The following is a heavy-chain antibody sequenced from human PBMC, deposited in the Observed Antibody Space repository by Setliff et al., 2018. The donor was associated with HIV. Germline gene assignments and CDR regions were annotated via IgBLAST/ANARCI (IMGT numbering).Heavy chain of an antibody. D-gene: IGHD3-22*01. J-gene: IGHJ4*02. CDR2: ISGSGGST. Sequence: GGSLRLSCAASGFTFSSYAMSWVRQAPGKGLEWVSAISGSGGSTYYADSVKGRFTISRDNSKNTLYLQMNSLRAEDTATYYCARESYYDSSGPLFHWGQGTLVTVSS. V-gene: IGHV3-23*01. CDR1: GFTFSSYA. CDR3: ARESYYDSSGPLFH.